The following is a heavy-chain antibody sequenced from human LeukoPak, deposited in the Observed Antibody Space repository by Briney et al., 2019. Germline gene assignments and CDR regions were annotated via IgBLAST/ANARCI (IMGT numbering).Heavy chain of an antibody. Sequence: SETLSLTCAVCGGSFSGYYWSWIRQPPGKGLEWIGEINHSGSTNYNPSLKSRVTISVDTSKNQFSLKLSSVTAADTAVYYCARGNSSRYYFDYWGQGTLVTVSS. CDR2: INHSGST. D-gene: IGHD6-13*01. V-gene: IGHV4-34*01. CDR1: GGSFSGYY. J-gene: IGHJ4*02. CDR3: ARGNSSRYYFDY.